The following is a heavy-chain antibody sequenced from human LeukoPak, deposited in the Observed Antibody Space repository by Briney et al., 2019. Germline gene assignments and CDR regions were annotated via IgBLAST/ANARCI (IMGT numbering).Heavy chain of an antibody. CDR3: ATIREGCISTSCFNWFDP. J-gene: IGHJ5*02. CDR1: WNTFTQHS. D-gene: IGHD2-2*01. CDR2: INPNSGGT. Sequence: GASVKVSCKGSWNTFTQHSKHLVALAPGQGLEWMGWINPNSGGTNYAQKFQGRVTMTRDTPISTAYMELSRLRSDDTAVSYCATIREGCISTSCFNWFDPWGQGTLVTVSS. V-gene: IGHV1-2*03.